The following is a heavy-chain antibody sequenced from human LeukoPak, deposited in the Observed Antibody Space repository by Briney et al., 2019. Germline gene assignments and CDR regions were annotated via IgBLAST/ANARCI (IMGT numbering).Heavy chain of an antibody. J-gene: IGHJ4*02. CDR3: ARGARAGYNLEPFDY. D-gene: IGHD5-24*01. CDR1: GGSISSHY. V-gene: IGHV4-59*08. Sequence: SETLSLTCSVSGGSISSHYWSWIRQPPGKGLEWIGYIYYSGSTKYNPSLKSRVTISVDTSKNQFSLKLSSVTAADTAVYYCARGARAGYNLEPFDYWGQGTLVTVSS. CDR2: IYYSGST.